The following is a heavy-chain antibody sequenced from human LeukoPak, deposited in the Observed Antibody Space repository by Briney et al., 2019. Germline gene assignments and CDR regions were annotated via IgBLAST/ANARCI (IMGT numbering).Heavy chain of an antibody. CDR2: ISGSGGST. V-gene: IGHV3-23*01. D-gene: IGHD3-22*01. J-gene: IGHJ3*02. Sequence: GGSLRLSCAASGFTFSSYAMSWVRQAPGKGLEWVSAISGSGGSTYYADSVKGRFTISRDNSKNTLYLQMNSLRSEDTAVYYCAKDLEYDRNAFDIWGQGTMVTVSS. CDR3: AKDLEYDRNAFDI. CDR1: GFTFSSYA.